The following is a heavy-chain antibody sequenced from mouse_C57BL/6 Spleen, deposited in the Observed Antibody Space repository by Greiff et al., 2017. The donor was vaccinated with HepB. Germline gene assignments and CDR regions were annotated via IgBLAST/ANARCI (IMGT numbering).Heavy chain of an antibody. CDR1: GYAFTNYL. CDR3: ARGTAYYSNNNYYAMDY. J-gene: IGHJ4*01. D-gene: IGHD2-5*01. Sequence: QVQLQQSGAELVRPGTSVKVSCKASGYAFTNYLIEWVKQRPGQGLEWIGVINPGSGGTNYNEKFKGKATLTADKSSSTAYMQLSSLTSEDSAVYFCARGTAYYSNNNYYAMDYWGQGTSVTVSS. V-gene: IGHV1-54*01. CDR2: INPGSGGT.